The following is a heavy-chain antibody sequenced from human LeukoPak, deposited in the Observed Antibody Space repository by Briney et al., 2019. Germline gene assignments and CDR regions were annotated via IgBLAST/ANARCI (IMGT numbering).Heavy chain of an antibody. CDR3: AREGTADDGMVIRPYNWFDP. V-gene: IGHV4-59*01. CDR2: IYYSGST. CDR1: GGSISSYY. J-gene: IGHJ5*02. Sequence: SETLSLTCTVSGGSISSYYWSWIRQPPGKGLEWIGYIYYSGSTNYNPSLKSRVIISVDTSKNQFSLKLNSVTAADTAVYYCAREGTADDGMVIRPYNWFDPWGQGTLVTVSS. D-gene: IGHD3-3*01.